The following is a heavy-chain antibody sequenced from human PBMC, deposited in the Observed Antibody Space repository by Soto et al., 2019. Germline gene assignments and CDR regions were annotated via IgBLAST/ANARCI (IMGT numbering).Heavy chain of an antibody. V-gene: IGHV3-7*01. CDR3: ARAGTSRFDY. J-gene: IGHJ4*02. CDR1: GYTFSRYG. CDR2: IKQDGSEK. Sequence: GGPLRLLCTATGYTFSRYGMSWVRQAPGKGLEWVANIKQDGSEKYYVDSVKGRFTISRDNAKNSLYLQMNSLRAEDTAVYYYARAGTSRFDYWGQGTLVTVSS.